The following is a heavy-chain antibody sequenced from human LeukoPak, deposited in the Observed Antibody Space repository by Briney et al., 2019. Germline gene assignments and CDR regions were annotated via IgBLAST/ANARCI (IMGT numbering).Heavy chain of an antibody. J-gene: IGHJ3*02. CDR2: INHSGST. V-gene: IGHV4-34*01. CDR3: ARVPKLTTHATSGAFDI. Sequence: GSLRLSCAASGFTFSSYSMNWVRQAPGKGLEWIGEINHSGSTNYNPSLKSRVTISVDTSKNQFSLKLSSVTAADTAVYYCARVPKLTTHATSGAFDIWGQGTMVTVSS. D-gene: IGHD4-11*01. CDR1: GFTFSSYS.